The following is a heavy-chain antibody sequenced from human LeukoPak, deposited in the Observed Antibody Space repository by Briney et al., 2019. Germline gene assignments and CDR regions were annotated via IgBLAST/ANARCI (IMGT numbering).Heavy chain of an antibody. J-gene: IGHJ4*02. CDR2: IKSKTDGGTT. Sequence: GGSLRLSCAASGFTFSNAWMSWVRQALGKGLEWVGRIKSKTDGGTTDYAAPVKGRFTISRDDSKNTLYLQMNSLKTEDTAVYYCTTDGLELRPFDYWGQGTLVTVSS. D-gene: IGHD1-7*01. CDR1: GFTFSNAW. CDR3: TTDGLELRPFDY. V-gene: IGHV3-15*01.